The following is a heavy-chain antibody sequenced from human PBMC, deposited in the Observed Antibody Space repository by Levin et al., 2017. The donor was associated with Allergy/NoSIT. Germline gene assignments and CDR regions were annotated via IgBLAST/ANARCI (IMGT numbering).Heavy chain of an antibody. J-gene: IGHJ1*01. CDR2: IWSDSTNK. CDR1: GFTFSRYV. D-gene: IGHD4/OR15-4a*01. Sequence: GGSLRLSCEASGFTFSRYVMHWIRQAPGKGLEWVAVIWSDSTNKYYADSVKGRSTITRDNSKNTLYLQMNTLRVEDPAVYFCARGEVLANYYHPPGMYGGRGTLVTVSS. CDR3: ARGEVLANYYHPPGMY. V-gene: IGHV3-33*01.